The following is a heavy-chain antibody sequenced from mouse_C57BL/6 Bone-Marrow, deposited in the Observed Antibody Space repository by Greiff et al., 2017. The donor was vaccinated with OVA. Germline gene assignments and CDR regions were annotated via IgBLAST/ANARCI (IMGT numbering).Heavy chain of an antibody. Sequence: QVQLQQPGAELVKPGASVKLSCKASGYTFTSYWMHWVKQRPGQGLEWIGMIHPNSGSTKYNEKFKSKATLTVDKSSSTAYMQLSSLSSEDSAVYYCARGGFYYYGSFYYAMDYWGQGTSVTVSS. CDR1: GYTFTSYW. CDR3: ARGGFYYYGSFYYAMDY. J-gene: IGHJ4*01. CDR2: IHPNSGST. D-gene: IGHD1-1*01. V-gene: IGHV1-64*01.